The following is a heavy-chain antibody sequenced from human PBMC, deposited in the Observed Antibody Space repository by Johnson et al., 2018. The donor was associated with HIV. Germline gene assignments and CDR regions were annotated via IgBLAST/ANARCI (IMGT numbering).Heavy chain of an antibody. Sequence: VQLVESGGGLVKPGGSLRLSCAASGFSVSSKYMSWVRQAPGKGLEWVSVIYSGGSTYYADSVKGRFTISRDNYKNTLYLQMNSLRAEDTAVYYCAREGLWWGAFDIWGQGTMVTVSS. CDR3: AREGLWWGAFDI. CDR1: GFSVSSKY. J-gene: IGHJ3*02. V-gene: IGHV3-66*01. D-gene: IGHD2-21*01. CDR2: IYSGGST.